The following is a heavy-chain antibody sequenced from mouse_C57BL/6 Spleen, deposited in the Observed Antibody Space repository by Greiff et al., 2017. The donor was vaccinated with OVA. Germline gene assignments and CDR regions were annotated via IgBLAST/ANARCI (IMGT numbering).Heavy chain of an antibody. D-gene: IGHD4-1*02. V-gene: IGHV2-2*01. Sequence: QVQLQQSGPGLVQPSQSLSITCTVSGFSLTSYGVHWVRQSPGKGLEWLGVIWSGGSTDYNAAFISRLSISKDNSKSQVFFKMNSLQADDTAIYYYARNPTVTGYFDYWGQGTTLTVSS. CDR1: GFSLTSYG. CDR2: IWSGGST. J-gene: IGHJ2*01. CDR3: ARNPTVTGYFDY.